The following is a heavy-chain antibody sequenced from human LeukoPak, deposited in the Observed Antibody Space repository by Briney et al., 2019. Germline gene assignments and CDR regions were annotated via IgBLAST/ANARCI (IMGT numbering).Heavy chain of an antibody. J-gene: IGHJ6*04. CDR3: ARDLGTIPDV. V-gene: IGHV1-58*01. Sequence: SVKVSCKTSGFTFTSSAFQWVRQARGQRLEWRGWIVVGSGNTNYAQKFQERVTITRDMSTSTAYMELSSLRSDDTAVYYCARDLGTIPDVWGKGTTVTISS. D-gene: IGHD2-8*01. CDR1: GFTFTSSA. CDR2: IVVGSGNT.